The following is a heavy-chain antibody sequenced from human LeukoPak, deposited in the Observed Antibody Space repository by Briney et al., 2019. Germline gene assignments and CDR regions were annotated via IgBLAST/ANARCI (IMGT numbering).Heavy chain of an antibody. CDR3: ARERWFRNKVPFDI. Sequence: GGSLRLSCAASGFTFDDYGMSWVRQGPGKGLEWVSGINWNGGSTGYADSVKGRFTISRDNAKNSLYLQMNSLRAEDTALYHCARERWFRNKVPFDIWGQGTMVTVSS. V-gene: IGHV3-20*01. CDR1: GFTFDDYG. J-gene: IGHJ3*02. CDR2: INWNGGST. D-gene: IGHD1/OR15-1a*01.